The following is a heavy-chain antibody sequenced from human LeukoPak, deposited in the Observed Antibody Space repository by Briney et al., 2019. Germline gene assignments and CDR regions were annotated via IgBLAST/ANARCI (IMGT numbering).Heavy chain of an antibody. CDR1: GVSISSHY. V-gene: IGHV4-59*11. CDR3: ARDVSSSHSFDY. CDR2: IYYSGST. D-gene: IGHD6-13*01. J-gene: IGHJ4*02. Sequence: KPSETLSLTCTVSGVSISSHYWSWIRQPPGKGLEWVGYIYYSGSTNYNPSLKSRVTISVDTYKNQFSLKLSSVTAADTAVYYCARDVSSSHSFDYWGQGTLVTVSS.